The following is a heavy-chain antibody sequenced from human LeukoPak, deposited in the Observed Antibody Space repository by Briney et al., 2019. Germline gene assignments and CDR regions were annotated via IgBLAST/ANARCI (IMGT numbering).Heavy chain of an antibody. V-gene: IGHV4-4*07. CDR2: LYPGVST. Sequence: SETLSLTCTVSGGPIYSYYWSWIRQTAGKGLEWIGRLYPGVSTNYNPSLKSRVTMSVDTSKNQFALKLSAVTAADTAVYYCARVKFYDSTGYSPGHYMDVWGKGTTVTVSS. CDR1: GGPIYSYY. D-gene: IGHD3-22*01. CDR3: ARVKFYDSTGYSPGHYMDV. J-gene: IGHJ6*03.